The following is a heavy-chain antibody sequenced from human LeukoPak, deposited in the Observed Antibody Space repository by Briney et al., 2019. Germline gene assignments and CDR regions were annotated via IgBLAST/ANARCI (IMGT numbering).Heavy chain of an antibody. CDR2: INAKSGDT. J-gene: IGHJ4*02. V-gene: IGHV1-2*02. CDR1: GYTFTDYY. D-gene: IGHD2-8*02. Sequence: ASVKVSCKASGYTFTDYYMHWVRQAPGQGLEWMGWINAKSGDTKYAQKFQTRVTMTRDTSITTTYMEVSRLSSDDTAVYYCARQNTGQLDYWGQGTLVTVSS. CDR3: ARQNTGQLDY.